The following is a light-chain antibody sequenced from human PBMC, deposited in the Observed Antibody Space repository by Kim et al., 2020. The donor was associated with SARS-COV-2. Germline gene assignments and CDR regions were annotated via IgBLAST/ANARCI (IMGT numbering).Light chain of an antibody. Sequence: RVTISCSGSSSNIESNTVNWYQQLPGTAPKLLIYSNNQRPSGVPDRFSGSKSGTSASLAISGLQSEDEADYYCAAWDDSLNGLYVFGTGTKVTVL. CDR3: AAWDDSLNGLYV. CDR1: SSNIESNT. V-gene: IGLV1-44*01. J-gene: IGLJ1*01. CDR2: SNN.